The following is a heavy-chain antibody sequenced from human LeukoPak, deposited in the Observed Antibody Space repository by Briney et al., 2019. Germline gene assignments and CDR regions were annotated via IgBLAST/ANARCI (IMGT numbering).Heavy chain of an antibody. J-gene: IGHJ3*01. V-gene: IGHV3-23*01. Sequence: QTGGSLRLSCAASGFNFITAAMTWVRQAPGKGLEWVSLIGSSGGSTYYADSVKGRFTISRDNSNHTLSLQMNSLRAEDTAIYYCVKDIQLSTWGLGTMVTVSS. CDR3: VKDIQLST. D-gene: IGHD5-24*01. CDR2: IGSSGGST. CDR1: GFNFITAA.